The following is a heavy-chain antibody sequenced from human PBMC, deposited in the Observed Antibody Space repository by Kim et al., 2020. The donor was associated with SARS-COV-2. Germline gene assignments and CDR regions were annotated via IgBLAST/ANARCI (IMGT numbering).Heavy chain of an antibody. Sequence: LSLTCAASGFTFSSYAMHWVRQAPGKGLEWVAVISYDGSNKYYADSVKGRFTISRDNSKNTLYLQMNSLRAEDTAVYYCARELNYWGQGTLVTVSS. CDR1: GFTFSSYA. CDR3: ARELNY. V-gene: IGHV3-30*04. J-gene: IGHJ4*02. CDR2: ISYDGSNK.